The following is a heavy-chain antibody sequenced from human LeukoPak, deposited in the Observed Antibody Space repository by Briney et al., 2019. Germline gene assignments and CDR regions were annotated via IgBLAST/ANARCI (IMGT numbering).Heavy chain of an antibody. Sequence: GGSLRLSCAASGFTFSTYSMNWVRQAPGKGLEWVSSISSSSNYIYYADSVKGRFTISRDNSKNTLYLQMNSLRAEDTAVYYCARAPPASTVTTGGFDYWGQGTLVTVSS. CDR3: ARAPPASTVTTGGFDY. D-gene: IGHD4-11*01. J-gene: IGHJ4*02. CDR2: ISSSSNYI. V-gene: IGHV3-21*01. CDR1: GFTFSTYS.